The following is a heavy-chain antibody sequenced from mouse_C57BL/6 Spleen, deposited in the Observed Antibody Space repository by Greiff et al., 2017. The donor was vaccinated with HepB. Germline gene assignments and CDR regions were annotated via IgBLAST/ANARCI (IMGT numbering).Heavy chain of an antibody. CDR1: GYSITSGYY. Sequence: EVKLQESGPGLVKPSQSLSLTCSVTGYSITSGYYWNWIRQFPGNKLEWMGYISYDGSNNYNPSLKNRISITRDTSKNQFFLKLNSVTTEDTATYYCARDQGYYYGSSFFAYWGQGTLVTVSA. V-gene: IGHV3-6*01. CDR3: ARDQGYYYGSSFFAY. J-gene: IGHJ3*01. CDR2: ISYDGSN. D-gene: IGHD1-1*01.